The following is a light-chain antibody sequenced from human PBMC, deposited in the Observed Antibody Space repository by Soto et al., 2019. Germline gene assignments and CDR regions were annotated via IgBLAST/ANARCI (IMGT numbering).Light chain of an antibody. V-gene: IGKV3-20*01. J-gene: IGKJ4*01. CDR3: QQYGSSPPGLF. CDR1: QSVSSSY. CDR2: GAS. Sequence: EIVLTQSPGTLSLSPGERATLSCRASQSVSSSYLAWYQQKPGQAPRLLIYGASSRATGIPDRFSGSGSGTDFTLTISRLEPEDFAVYYCQQYGSSPPGLFFGGGTKVEIK.